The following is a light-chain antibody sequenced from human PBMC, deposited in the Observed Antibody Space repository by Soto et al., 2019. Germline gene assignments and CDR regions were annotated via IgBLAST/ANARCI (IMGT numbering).Light chain of an antibody. CDR2: GAS. CDR1: QSVSSN. J-gene: IGKJ4*01. V-gene: IGKV3-15*01. CDR3: QQYNNWLPLT. Sequence: EIVMTQSPATLSVSPGERATLSCRASQSVSSNLAWYQQKPGQAPKLLIYGASTRATGIPARFSGSGSGTEFTRTISSLQSEDFAVYYCQQYNNWLPLTFGGGTKVEIK.